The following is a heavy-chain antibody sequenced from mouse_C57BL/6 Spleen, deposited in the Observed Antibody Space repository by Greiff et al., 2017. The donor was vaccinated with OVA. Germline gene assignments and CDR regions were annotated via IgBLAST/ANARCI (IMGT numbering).Heavy chain of an antibody. CDR1: GYTFTGYW. J-gene: IGHJ2*01. CDR2: ILPGSGST. V-gene: IGHV1-9*01. Sequence: QVQLKQSGAELMKPGASVKLSCKATGYTFTGYWIEWVKQSPGQGLEWIGEILPGSGSTNYNEKFKGKATFTADTSSNTAYMQLSSLTNEDSTIYSCARPTVVATSSYYFDYWGQGTTLTVSA. CDR3: ARPTVVATSSYYFDY. D-gene: IGHD1-1*01.